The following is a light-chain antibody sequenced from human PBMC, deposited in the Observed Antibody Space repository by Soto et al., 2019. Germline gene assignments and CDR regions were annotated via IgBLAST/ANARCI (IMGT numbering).Light chain of an antibody. CDR2: GAS. J-gene: IGKJ1*01. CDR1: QSVSSN. V-gene: IGKV3-15*01. Sequence: EIVLTHSPVTLSLSPLQIAALCCRASQSVSSNLAWYQQKPGQAPRLLIYGASTRATGIPARFSGSGSGTEFTLTISSLQSEDFAVYYCQQYNKWPEAFGQGTKVDIK. CDR3: QQYNKWPEA.